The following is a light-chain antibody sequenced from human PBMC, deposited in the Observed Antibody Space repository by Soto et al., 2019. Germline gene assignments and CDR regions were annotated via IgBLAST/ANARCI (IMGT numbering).Light chain of an antibody. CDR2: EVN. J-gene: IGLJ3*02. CDR3: SSFTRSSTWV. V-gene: IGLV2-18*02. CDR1: SSDVGAYNR. Sequence: QSALTQPPSVSGSPGQSVTISCNGTSSDVGAYNRVSWYQQSPGTAPKLMIYEVNNRPSGVPDRFSGSKSGNTASLTISGLQAEDEADYYCSSFTRSSTWVFGGGTKLTVL.